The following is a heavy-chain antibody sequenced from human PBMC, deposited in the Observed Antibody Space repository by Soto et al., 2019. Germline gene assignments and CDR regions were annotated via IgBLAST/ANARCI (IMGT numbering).Heavy chain of an antibody. J-gene: IGHJ4*02. D-gene: IGHD2-2*01. CDR2: INPSAGST. Sequence: GASVKVSCKTSGYTFTSYYIHWVRQAPGQGLEWMGMINPSAGSTIYAQNFQGRVTVTRDTSTSTVYMELSSLRSEDTAVYYCARPPVMTTSCYSGGFDFWGQGTLVTVSS. CDR3: ARPPVMTTSCYSGGFDF. V-gene: IGHV1-46*01. CDR1: GYTFTSYY.